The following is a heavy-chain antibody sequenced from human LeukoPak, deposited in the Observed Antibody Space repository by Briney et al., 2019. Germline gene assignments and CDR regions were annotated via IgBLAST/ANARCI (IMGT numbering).Heavy chain of an antibody. CDR3: ATPSYITMVRGVISLDY. CDR1: GYTLTELS. CDR2: FDPEDGET. V-gene: IGHV1-24*01. Sequence: WASVKVSCKVSGYTLTELSMHWVRQAPGKGLEWMGGFDPEDGETIYARKFQGRVTMTEDTSTDTAYMELSSLRSEDTAVYYCATPSYITMVRGVISLDYWGQGTLVTVSS. J-gene: IGHJ4*02. D-gene: IGHD3-10*01.